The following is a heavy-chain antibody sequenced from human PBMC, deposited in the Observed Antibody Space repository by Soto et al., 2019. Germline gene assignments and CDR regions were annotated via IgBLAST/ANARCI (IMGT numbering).Heavy chain of an antibody. Sequence: GASVKVSCKASGYTFTSYDINWVRQATGQGLEWMGWMNPNSGNTGYAQKFQGRVTMTRNTSISTAYMELSSLRSEDTAVYYCATSMTTATSYFDYWGQGTLVTVSS. V-gene: IGHV1-8*01. CDR2: MNPNSGNT. J-gene: IGHJ4*02. CDR3: ATSMTTATSYFDY. CDR1: GYTFTSYD. D-gene: IGHD4-17*01.